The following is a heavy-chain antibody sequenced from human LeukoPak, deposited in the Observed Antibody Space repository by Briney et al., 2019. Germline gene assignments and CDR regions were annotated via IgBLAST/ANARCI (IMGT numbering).Heavy chain of an antibody. J-gene: IGHJ5*02. D-gene: IGHD4-17*01. CDR1: GFTFSNYE. CDR3: ARVSTTVTTYWFDP. Sequence: GGSLRLSCAASGFTFSNYEMNWVRQAPGKGLEWVSYISSSGSTINYADSVKGRFTISRVNAKNSLYLQMNSLRAEDTAVYYCARVSTTVTTYWFDPWGQGTLVTVSS. V-gene: IGHV3-48*03. CDR2: ISSSGSTI.